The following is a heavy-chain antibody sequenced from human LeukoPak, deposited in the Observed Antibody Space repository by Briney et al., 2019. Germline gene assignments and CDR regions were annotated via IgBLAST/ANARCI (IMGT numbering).Heavy chain of an antibody. V-gene: IGHV3-23*01. CDR2: ISGSGGST. D-gene: IGHD6-13*01. Sequence: GGSLRLSCAASGFTFSSYAMSWVRQAPGKGLEWVSAISGSGGSTYYADSVKGRFTISRDNSKNTLYLQMNSLRAEDTAVYYCAKDEGIAAAGPYGMDVWGQGTTVTDSS. CDR1: GFTFSSYA. CDR3: AKDEGIAAAGPYGMDV. J-gene: IGHJ6*02.